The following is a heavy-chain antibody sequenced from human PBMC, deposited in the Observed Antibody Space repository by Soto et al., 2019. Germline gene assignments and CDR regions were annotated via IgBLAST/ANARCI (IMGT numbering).Heavy chain of an antibody. CDR1: GFTFSSYG. V-gene: IGHV3-30*18. CDR2: ISYDGSNK. CDR3: AKVGVSGWHYYYYGMDV. J-gene: IGHJ6*02. D-gene: IGHD6-19*01. Sequence: GGSLRLSCAASGFTFSSYGMHWVRQAPGKGLEWVAVISYDGSNKYYADSVKGRFTISRDNSKNTLYLQMNSLRAEDTAVYYYAKVGVSGWHYYYYGMDVWGQGTTVTVSS.